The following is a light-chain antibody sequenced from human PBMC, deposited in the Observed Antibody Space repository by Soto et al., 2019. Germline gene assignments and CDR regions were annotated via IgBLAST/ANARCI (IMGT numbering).Light chain of an antibody. CDR2: AAS. V-gene: IGKV1-39*01. CDR1: QNIRNY. Sequence: DIQMTQSPSSLSASVRDSVTITFRAIQNIRNYLNWYQQKPGRAPKILIYAASSLQSGVPSRFSGGGSGTDFTLTITSLQPEDFATYYCQQSYSSPWTFGQGTKVDIK. CDR3: QQSYSSPWT. J-gene: IGKJ1*01.